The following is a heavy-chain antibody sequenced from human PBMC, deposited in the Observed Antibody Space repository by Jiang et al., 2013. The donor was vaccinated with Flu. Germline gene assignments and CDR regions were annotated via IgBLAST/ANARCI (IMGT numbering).Heavy chain of an antibody. V-gene: IGHV3-21*05. J-gene: IGHJ3*02. CDR2: ISSSSSYI. Sequence: VQLVESGGGLVQPGGSLRLSCAVSGFTFSSYSMNWVRQAPGKGLEWVSYISSSSSYIYYADSVKGRFTISRDNAKNSLYLQMNSLRAEDTAVYYCARERYSYDAFDIWGQGTMVTVSS. CDR3: ARERYSYDAFDI. CDR1: GFTFSSYS. D-gene: IGHD5-18*01.